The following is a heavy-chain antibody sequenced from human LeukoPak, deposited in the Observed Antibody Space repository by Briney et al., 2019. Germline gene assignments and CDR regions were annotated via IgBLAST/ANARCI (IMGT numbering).Heavy chain of an antibody. Sequence: GGSLRLSCAASGFTFSSYSMNWVRQAPGKGLEWVSYISSSSSTIYYADSVKGRFTISRDNAKNPLYLQMNSLRAEDTAVYYCARRVGCSGGSCPDAFDIWGQGTMVTVSS. D-gene: IGHD2-15*01. V-gene: IGHV3-48*04. CDR3: ARRVGCSGGSCPDAFDI. CDR1: GFTFSSYS. J-gene: IGHJ3*02. CDR2: ISSSSSTI.